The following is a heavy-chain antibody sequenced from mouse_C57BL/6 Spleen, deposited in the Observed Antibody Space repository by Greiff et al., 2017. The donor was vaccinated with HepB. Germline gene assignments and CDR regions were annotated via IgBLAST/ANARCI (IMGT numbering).Heavy chain of an antibody. CDR2: INPSTGGT. J-gene: IGHJ3*01. V-gene: IGHV1-42*01. Sequence: EVQLQESGPELVKPGASVKISCKASGYSFTGYYMNWVKQSPEKSLEWIGEINPSTGGTTYNQKFKAKATLTVDKSSSTAYMQLKSLTSEDSAVYYGARGYGDGYLAWFAYWGQGTLVTVSA. CDR1: GYSFTGYY. D-gene: IGHD2-3*01. CDR3: ARGYGDGYLAWFAY.